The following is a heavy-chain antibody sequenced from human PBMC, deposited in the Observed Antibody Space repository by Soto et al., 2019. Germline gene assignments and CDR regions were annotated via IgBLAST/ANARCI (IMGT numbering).Heavy chain of an antibody. J-gene: IGHJ6*02. V-gene: IGHV1-18*01. Sequence: GAPGQVSCKASGYPFTSYGISWERQAPGHGLEWMGWISPYHGDTNYAQKLQGRDTMTKDTSTSTASMELRSLRSDDTAVYYCARVRRRPGAQRTPYYVMEVWGHVTAV. CDR2: ISPYHGDT. D-gene: IGHD2-2*01. CDR1: GYPFTSYG. CDR3: ARVRRRPGAQRTPYYVMEV.